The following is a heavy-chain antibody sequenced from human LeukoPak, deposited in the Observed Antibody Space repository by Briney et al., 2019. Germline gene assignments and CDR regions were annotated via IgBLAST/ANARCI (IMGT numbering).Heavy chain of an antibody. Sequence: GGSLRLSCAASGFTVSSNYMSWVRQAPGKGLKWVSVIYSGGSTYYADSVKGRFTISRDNSKNTLYLQMNSLRAEDTAVYYCARERGYYDSSGYYYYFDYWGQGTLVTVSS. CDR2: IYSGGST. CDR3: ARERGYYDSSGYYYYFDY. J-gene: IGHJ4*02. CDR1: GFTVSSNY. D-gene: IGHD3-22*01. V-gene: IGHV3-53*01.